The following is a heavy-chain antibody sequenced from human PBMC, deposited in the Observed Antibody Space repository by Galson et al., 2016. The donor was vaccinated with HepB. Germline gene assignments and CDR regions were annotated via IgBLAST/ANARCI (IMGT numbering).Heavy chain of an antibody. CDR1: GDSVSSNNVA. D-gene: IGHD5/OR15-5a*01. V-gene: IGHV6-1*01. CDR3: AREISVWGFDQ. J-gene: IGHJ4*02. Sequence: CAISGDSVSSNNVAWHWIRQSPSRGLECLGRTYYRSKWYNEYEVSVKSRITVIPDTSMNQFSLQLKSVTPEDTAVYYCAREISVWGFDQWGQGTLVTVSS. CDR2: TYYRSKWYN.